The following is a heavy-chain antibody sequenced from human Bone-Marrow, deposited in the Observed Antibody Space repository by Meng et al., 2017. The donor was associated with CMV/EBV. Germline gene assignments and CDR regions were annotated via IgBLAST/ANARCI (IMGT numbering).Heavy chain of an antibody. J-gene: IGHJ6*02. CDR3: VKRLYCGGTTCSKAMDV. Sequence: GESLKIPCVASGFTFSSYAMTWVRQAPGKGLEWVSLIYSGGSDTFYADSVKGRFTISRDNSKDMLYLQMNSLRAEDTAVYFCVKRLYCGGTTCSKAMDVWGQGTTVTVSS. CDR1: GFTFSSYA. V-gene: IGHV3-23*03. D-gene: IGHD2-2*01. CDR2: IYSGGSDT.